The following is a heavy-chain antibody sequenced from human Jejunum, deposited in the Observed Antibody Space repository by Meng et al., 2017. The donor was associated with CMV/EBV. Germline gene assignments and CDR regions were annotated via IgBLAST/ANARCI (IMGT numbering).Heavy chain of an antibody. CDR2: ISYDGRNK. D-gene: IGHD5-18*01. Sequence: GFSFSSYAMHWVRQAPGKGLEWVALISYDGRNKLYADSVKGRFTISRDNSKNTLYLQMNSLRAEDTAVYYCARVRYSYGDQGVLNVWGQGTMVTVSS. CDR1: GFSFSSYA. V-gene: IGHV3-30-3*01. CDR3: ARVRYSYGDQGVLNV. J-gene: IGHJ3*01.